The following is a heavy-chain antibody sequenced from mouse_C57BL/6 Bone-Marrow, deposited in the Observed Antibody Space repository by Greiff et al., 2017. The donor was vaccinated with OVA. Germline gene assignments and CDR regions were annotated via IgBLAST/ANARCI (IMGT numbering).Heavy chain of an antibody. Sequence: QVQLQQSGPGLVQPSQSLSITCTVSGFSLTRYGVHWVRQSPGKGLEWLGVIWSGGSTDYNAAFIYRLSISKDNSKCQVFFKMNSLQADDTAIYYCARGVGSSPNYFDYWGQGTTLTVSS. CDR1: GFSLTRYG. D-gene: IGHD1-1*01. V-gene: IGHV2-2*01. CDR2: IWSGGST. J-gene: IGHJ2*01. CDR3: ARGVGSSPNYFDY.